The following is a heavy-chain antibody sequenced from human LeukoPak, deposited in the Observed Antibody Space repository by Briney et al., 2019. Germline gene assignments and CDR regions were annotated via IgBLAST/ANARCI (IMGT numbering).Heavy chain of an antibody. CDR2: ISGSGGST. V-gene: IGHV3-23*01. Sequence: GGSLRLSCAASGFTFSSYAMSWVRQAPGKGLEWVSAISGSGGSTYYADSVKGRFSISRDNSKNTLYLQMNSLRAEDTAVYYCAKDPQLVWFQGAWFDPWGQGTLVTVSS. CDR1: GFTFSSYA. D-gene: IGHD3-10*01. J-gene: IGHJ5*02. CDR3: AKDPQLVWFQGAWFDP.